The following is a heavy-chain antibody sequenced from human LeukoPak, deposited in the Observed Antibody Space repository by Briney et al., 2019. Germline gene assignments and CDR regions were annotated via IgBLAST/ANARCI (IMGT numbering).Heavy chain of an antibody. J-gene: IGHJ4*02. CDR3: AVAPGDY. D-gene: IGHD2-21*01. CDR1: GGTFSSYA. V-gene: IGHV1-2*02. Sequence: ASVKVSCKASGGTFSSYAISWVRQAPGQGLEWMGWINPNTGDTHYAQKFQGRVTLTRDTSITTVYMELSRLTSDDTAIFYCAVAPGDYWGQGTLVTVSS. CDR2: INPNTGDT.